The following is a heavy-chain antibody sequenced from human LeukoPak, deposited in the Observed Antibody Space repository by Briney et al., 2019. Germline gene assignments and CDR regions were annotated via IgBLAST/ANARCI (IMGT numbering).Heavy chain of an antibody. D-gene: IGHD6-13*01. J-gene: IGHJ4*02. V-gene: IGHV5-51*01. CDR1: GYHFPNYW. CDR3: AARIIAAARTIPHYFDY. Sequence: GESLKISCKASGYHFPNYWIGWVRQMPGQGPEWMGIIHPSDSDTKYNPSFQGRVTISADTSITTAYLQWSSLRASDTAMYYCAARIIAAARTIPHYFDYWGQGTLVTVSS. CDR2: IHPSDSDT.